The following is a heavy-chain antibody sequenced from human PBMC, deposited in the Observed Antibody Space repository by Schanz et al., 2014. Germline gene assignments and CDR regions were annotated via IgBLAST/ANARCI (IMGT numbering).Heavy chain of an antibody. CDR3: ARGGSGSHYRLDY. CDR2: ISGSSRTI. CDR1: GFTFSDYW. J-gene: IGHJ4*02. Sequence: QVQEVQSGGGLVKPGGSLRLSCTASGFTFSDYWMSWVRQAPGKGLEWVSYISGSSRTIYYADSMKGRFTVSRDNAENALYLQINSQRAEDTGLYFCARGGSGSHYRLDYWGQGTLVTVSS. D-gene: IGHD1-26*01. V-gene: IGHV3-11*04.